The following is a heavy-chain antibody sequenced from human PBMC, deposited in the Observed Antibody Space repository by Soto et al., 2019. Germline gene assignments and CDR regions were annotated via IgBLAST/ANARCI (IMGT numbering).Heavy chain of an antibody. CDR2: IRDKADSYRT. J-gene: IGHJ4*02. CDR3: TPGIEVAGLQY. D-gene: IGHD6-19*01. Sequence: EVQLVESGGGLVQPGGSLKLSCAASGFTFSGSAMHWVRQASGKGLEWVGRIRDKADSYRTTYAASMKGRFTFSRDDSKNTAYMQMNSLTIEDTALYYCTPGIEVAGLQYWGQGTLVTVSS. V-gene: IGHV3-73*01. CDR1: GFTFSGSA.